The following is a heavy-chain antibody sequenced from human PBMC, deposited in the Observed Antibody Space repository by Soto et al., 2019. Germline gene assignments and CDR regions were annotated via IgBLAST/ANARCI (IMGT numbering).Heavy chain of an antibody. CDR1: GFTFSDYY. CDR2: ISSSSTYT. V-gene: IGHV3-11*06. D-gene: IGHD4-17*01. J-gene: IGHJ3*02. CDR3: ARVRGLLRSHDAFDI. Sequence: PGGSLRLSCAASGFTFSDYYINWIRQAPGKGLEWVSYISSSSTYTSYADSVKGRFTISRDNAKNSLFLQMNSLRAEDTAVYYCARVRGLLRSHDAFDIWGQGTMVTVSS.